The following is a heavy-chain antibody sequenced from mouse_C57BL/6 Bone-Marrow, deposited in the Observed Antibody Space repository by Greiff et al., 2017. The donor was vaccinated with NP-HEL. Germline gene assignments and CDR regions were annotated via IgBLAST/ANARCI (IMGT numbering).Heavy chain of an antibody. CDR2: IDPENGDT. CDR1: GFNIKDDY. J-gene: IGHJ1*03. CDR3: TNYGYWYFDV. V-gene: IGHV14-4*01. D-gene: IGHD1-1*01. Sequence: VQLQQSGAELVRPGASVKLSCTASGFNIKDDYMHWVKQRPEQGLEWIGWIDPENGDTEYASKFQGKVTITADTSSNTAYLQLSSLTSEDTAVYYCTNYGYWYFDVWGTGTTVTVSS.